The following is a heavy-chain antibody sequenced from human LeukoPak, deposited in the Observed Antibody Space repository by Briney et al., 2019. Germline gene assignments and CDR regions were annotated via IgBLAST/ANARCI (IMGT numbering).Heavy chain of an antibody. CDR1: GYTFTTYA. Sequence: ASVTVSCKASGYTFTTYAMSWVRQAPGQGLEWMGWISPHNGNTNYAQKLQGRVTMTTGTSTSTAYMELRSLRSDDTAVYYCARELPRSGSSFRFFDYWGQGTLVTVSS. CDR2: ISPHNGNT. CDR3: ARELPRSGSSFRFFDY. J-gene: IGHJ4*02. D-gene: IGHD6-6*01. V-gene: IGHV1-18*01.